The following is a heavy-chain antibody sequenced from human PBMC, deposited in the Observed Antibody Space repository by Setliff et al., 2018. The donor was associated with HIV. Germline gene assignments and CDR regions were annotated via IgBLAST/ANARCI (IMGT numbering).Heavy chain of an antibody. D-gene: IGHD3-10*01. CDR1: GFTFSNYA. V-gene: IGHV3-7*01. CDR2: INQDGSEK. Sequence: PGESLKISCAASGFTFSNYAMVWVRQAPGKGLEWVANINQDGSEKNYVDSVKGRFTISRDNAENSLYLQLNSLRAEDTAVYYCARKLRPGYGMDVWGQGTPVTVSS. CDR3: ARKLRPGYGMDV. J-gene: IGHJ6*02.